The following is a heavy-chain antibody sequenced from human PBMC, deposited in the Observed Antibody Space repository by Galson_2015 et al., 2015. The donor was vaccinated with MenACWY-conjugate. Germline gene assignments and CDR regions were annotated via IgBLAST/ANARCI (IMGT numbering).Heavy chain of an antibody. V-gene: IGHV1-46*01. J-gene: IGHJ4*02. CDR2: INPSSGTT. CDR3: AGRNSSGGRGDFDY. D-gene: IGHD2-15*01. Sequence: SVKVSCKASGYTSTTDSIHWVRQAPGQGLEWMGRINPSSGTTTYAQKFQGRVTMTRVTSYMELYSLRSEDTAVYYCAGRNSSGGRGDFDYWGQGTLVTVSS. CDR1: GYTSTTDS.